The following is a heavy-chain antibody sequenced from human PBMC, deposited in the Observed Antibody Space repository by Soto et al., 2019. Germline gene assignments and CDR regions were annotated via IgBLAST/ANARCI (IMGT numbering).Heavy chain of an antibody. CDR1: GGFFIGYY. CDR2: INHSGST. V-gene: IGHV4-34*01. Sequence: SETLSLTCAVYGGFFIGYYWSWSRQPPGKGLEWIGEINHSGSTNYNPSLKSRVTISVDTSKNQFSLKLSSVTAADTAVYYCARQWDWFDPWGQGTLVT. J-gene: IGHJ5*02. D-gene: IGHD1-26*01. CDR3: ARQWDWFDP.